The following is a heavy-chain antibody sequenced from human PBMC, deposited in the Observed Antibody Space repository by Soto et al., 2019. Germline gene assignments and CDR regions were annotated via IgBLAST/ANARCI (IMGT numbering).Heavy chain of an antibody. Sequence: SETLSLTCAVYGGSFSGYYWSWIRQPPGKGLEWIGEINHSGSTNYNPSLKSRVTISVDTSKNQFSLKLSSVTAADTAVYYCARAPMYYDILTGYYRHWYYFDYWGQGTLVTVSS. CDR3: ARAPMYYDILTGYYRHWYYFDY. CDR2: INHSGST. D-gene: IGHD3-9*01. V-gene: IGHV4-34*01. J-gene: IGHJ4*02. CDR1: GGSFSGYY.